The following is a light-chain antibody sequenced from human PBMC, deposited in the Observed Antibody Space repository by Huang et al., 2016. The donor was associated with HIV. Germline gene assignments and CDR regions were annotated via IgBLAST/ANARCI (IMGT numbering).Light chain of an antibody. Sequence: DIQMTQFPSSLSASIGDRVIITCLASQDIGRSLNWYQQKPGKATQLLIYEAAVLQTGVPSRYSSSGSGAHYALTIRSLLPGDIATFFCRQSYSPSLFTFGVGTSLDI. V-gene: IGKV1-39*01. CDR1: QDIGRS. CDR2: EAA. CDR3: RQSYSPSLFT. J-gene: IGKJ2*01.